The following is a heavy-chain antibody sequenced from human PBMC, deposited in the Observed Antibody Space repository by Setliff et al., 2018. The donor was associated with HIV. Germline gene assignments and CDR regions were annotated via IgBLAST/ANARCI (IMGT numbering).Heavy chain of an antibody. CDR1: GYSFSNHW. V-gene: IGHV5-51*01. J-gene: IGHJ6*02. D-gene: IGHD1-20*01. CDR3: ASSITVAAGRSHYYYAMDV. Sequence: GESLKISCTGSGYSFSNHWIGWVRQMPGKGLEWMGIIHPGDSNTRYSPSFQGQVTISADKSISTAYLQWSSLKASDTAMYYCASSITVAAGRSHYYYAMDVWGQGTTVTVSS. CDR2: IHPGDSNT.